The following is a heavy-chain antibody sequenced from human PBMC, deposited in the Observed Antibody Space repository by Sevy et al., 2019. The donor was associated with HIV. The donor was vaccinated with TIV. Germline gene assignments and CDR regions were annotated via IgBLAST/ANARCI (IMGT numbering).Heavy chain of an antibody. V-gene: IGHV3-53*01. CDR3: ARSVGAARPFDY. J-gene: IGHJ4*02. CDR2: IYSGGST. CDR1: GFTVSSNY. D-gene: IGHD6-6*01. Sequence: GGCLRLSCAASGFTVSSNYMSCVRQAPGKGLEWVSVIYSGGSTYYADSVKGRFTISRDNSKNTLYLQMNSLRAEDTAVYYCARSVGAARPFDYWGQGTLVTVSS.